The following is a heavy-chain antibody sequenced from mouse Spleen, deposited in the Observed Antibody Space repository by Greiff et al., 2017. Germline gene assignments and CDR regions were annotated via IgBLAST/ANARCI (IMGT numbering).Heavy chain of an antibody. CDR2: INYDGSST. CDR1: GFTFSDYY. Sequence: EVHLVESEGGLVQPGSSMKLSCTASGFTFSDYYMAWVRQVPEKGLEWVANINYDGSSTYYLDSLKSRFIISRDNAKNILYLQMSSLKSEDTATYYCARDSYYYGSRSAMDYWGQGTSVTVSS. CDR3: ARDSYYYGSRSAMDY. D-gene: IGHD1-1*01. V-gene: IGHV5-16*01. J-gene: IGHJ4*01.